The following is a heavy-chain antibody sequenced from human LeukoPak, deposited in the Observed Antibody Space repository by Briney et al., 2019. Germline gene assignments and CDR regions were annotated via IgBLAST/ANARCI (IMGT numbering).Heavy chain of an antibody. D-gene: IGHD2-2*01. CDR3: ASRIVVVPAAMAPKFDY. V-gene: IGHV1-69*13. J-gene: IGHJ4*02. CDR1: GSTFSSYA. CDR2: IIPIFGTA. Sequence: GASVKVSCTSAGSTFSSYAISWVRQAPGQGLEWMGGIIPIFGTANYAQKFQGRVTITADEYTSTAYMELSSLRSEDTAVYYCASRIVVVPAAMAPKFDYWGQGTLVTVSS.